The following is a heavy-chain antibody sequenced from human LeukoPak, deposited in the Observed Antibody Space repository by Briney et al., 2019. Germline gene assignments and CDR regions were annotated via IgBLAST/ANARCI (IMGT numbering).Heavy chain of an antibody. CDR1: GFTFSSYA. CDR2: ISGSGGST. CDR3: AKDLPPYYYDSSGPGYFQH. J-gene: IGHJ1*01. D-gene: IGHD3-22*01. Sequence: GGSLRLSCAASGFTFSSYAMSWVRQAPGKGLEWVSAISGSGGSTYYADSVKGRFTISRDNSKNTLYLQMNSLRTEDTAVYYCAKDLPPYYYDSSGPGYFQHRGQGTLVTVSS. V-gene: IGHV3-23*01.